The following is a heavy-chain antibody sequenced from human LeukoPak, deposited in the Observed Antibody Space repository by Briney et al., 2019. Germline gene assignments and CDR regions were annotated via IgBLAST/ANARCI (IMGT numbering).Heavy chain of an antibody. CDR3: VKAAQPWQYDSSGPNHWCSALEM. CDR2: TSWNSDTV. V-gene: IGHV3-9*03. Sequence: PGRSLRLSCAAPGFTFDDYAMHWVRQAPGKGLEWVSSTSWNSDTVAYAHSVKGRFIISRDNAANSLFLQVNSLRTEDMALYYCVKAAQPWQYDSSGPNHWCSALEMWGQGTMVTVSS. J-gene: IGHJ3*02. CDR1: GFTFDDYA. D-gene: IGHD3-22*01.